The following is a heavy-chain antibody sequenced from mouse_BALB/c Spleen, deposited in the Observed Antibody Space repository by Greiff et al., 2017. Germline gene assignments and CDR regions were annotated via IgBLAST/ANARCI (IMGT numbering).Heavy chain of an antibody. V-gene: IGHV1-7*01. CDR2: INPSTGYT. CDR1: GYTFTSYW. CDR3: AKYGNDKGMFEY. D-gene: IGHD2-10*02. J-gene: IGHJ3*01. Sequence: VQLQESGAELAKPGASVKMSCKASGYTFTSYWMLWVKQRPGQGLEWIGYINPSTGYTEYNQKFKDKATLTADKSSSTDNMQLSSLTSKDSAIYNCAKYGNDKGMFEYWGKGTLVTVSA.